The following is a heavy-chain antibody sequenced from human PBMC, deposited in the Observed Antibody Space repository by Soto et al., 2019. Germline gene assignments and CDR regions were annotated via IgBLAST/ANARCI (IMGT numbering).Heavy chain of an antibody. J-gene: IGHJ6*01. Sequence: ASVDVSCPRSAFSYPTHHVHGVRPSPCQGLEWMGIINPSGGSTSYSQKVQDRINMPRETSTSTVCIDLSSIRSEATAVYYCSRDRLNSIRPNYYYYGMDVSGQRTT. D-gene: IGHD3-9*01. CDR2: INPSGGST. V-gene: IGHV1-46*01. CDR3: SRDRLNSIRPNYYYYGMDV. CDR1: AFSYPTHH.